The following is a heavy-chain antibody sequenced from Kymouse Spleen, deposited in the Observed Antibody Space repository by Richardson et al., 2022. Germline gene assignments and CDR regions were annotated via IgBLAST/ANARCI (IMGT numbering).Heavy chain of an antibody. CDR2: IYYSGST. D-gene: IGHD6-6*01. J-gene: IGHJ2*01. V-gene: IGHV4-59*01. CDR1: GGSISSYY. CDR3: AREPQLVYWYFDL. Sequence: QVQLQESGPGLVKPSETLSLTCTVSGGSISSYYWSWIRQPPGKGLEWIGYIYYSGSTNYNPSLKSRVTISVDTSKNQFSLKLSSVTAADTAVYYCAREPQLVYWYFDLWGRGTLVTVSS.